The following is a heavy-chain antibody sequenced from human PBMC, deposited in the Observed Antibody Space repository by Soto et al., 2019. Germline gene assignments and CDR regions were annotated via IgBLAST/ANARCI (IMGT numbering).Heavy chain of an antibody. CDR2: ISAYNGNT. V-gene: IGHV1-18*01. Sequence: ASGQVSRRASGSTFTTYVISSLRQAPGQGLEWMGWISAYNGNTDYAQKLQGRVTMTTDTSTSTAYMELRSLRSDDTAVYYCARDRMTVQYYYYGMDVWGQGTTVTVSS. CDR1: GSTFTTYV. CDR3: ARDRMTVQYYYYGMDV. J-gene: IGHJ6*02.